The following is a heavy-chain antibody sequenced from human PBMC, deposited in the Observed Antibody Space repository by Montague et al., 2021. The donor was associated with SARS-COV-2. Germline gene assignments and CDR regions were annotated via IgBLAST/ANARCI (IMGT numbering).Heavy chain of an antibody. CDR3: ARQQGLSGSGVVRLMELDI. CDR2: ISYSGAT. J-gene: IGHJ4*01. Sequence: SETLSLTCTVSGGSISGRFWSWIRQTPGKGLEWIGYISYSGATSSNPSLKSRVTLLVDTAVNQFSLKMRSVTAADTAIYYCARQQGLSGSGVVRLMELDIWGHGALVTVPS. D-gene: IGHD3-3*01. CDR1: GGSISGRF. V-gene: IGHV4-59*08.